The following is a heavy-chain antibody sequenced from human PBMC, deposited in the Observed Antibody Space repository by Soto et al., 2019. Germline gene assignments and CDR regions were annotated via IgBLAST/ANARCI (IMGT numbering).Heavy chain of an antibody. J-gene: IGHJ4*02. CDR3: ARDVEEYSYGQRASGY. CDR2: IWYDGSNK. V-gene: IGHV3-33*01. D-gene: IGHD5-18*01. Sequence: GGSLRLSCAASGFTFSSYGMHWVRQAPGKGLEWVAVIWYDGSNKYYADSVKGRFTISRDNSKNTLYLQMNSLRAEDTAVYYCARDVEEYSYGQRASGYWGQGTLVTVSS. CDR1: GFTFSSYG.